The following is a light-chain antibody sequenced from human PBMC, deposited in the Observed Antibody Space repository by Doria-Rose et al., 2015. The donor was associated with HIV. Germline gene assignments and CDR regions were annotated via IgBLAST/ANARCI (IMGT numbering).Light chain of an antibody. CDR3: HQYGTSWT. CDR2: DGS. V-gene: IGKV3-20*01. CDR1: QSFSSTY. Sequence: TPSPGTLSLSPGERATLSCRASQSFSSTYLAWYQQEPGQAPSLLIYDGSTRATGIPDRFSASGSGTDFTLSINRLEPEDFALYYCHQYGTSWTFGQGTKVE. J-gene: IGKJ1*01.